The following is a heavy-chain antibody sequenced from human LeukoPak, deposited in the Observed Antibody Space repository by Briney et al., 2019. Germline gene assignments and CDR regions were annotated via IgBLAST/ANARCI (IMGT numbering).Heavy chain of an antibody. Sequence: ASVKVSCKASGYTFTSYYMHWVRQAPGQGLEWMGIINPSSGSTSYAQKFQGRVTMTRDTSTSTVYMELSSLRSEDTAVYYCTREDSGSGSYYNVADYFDYWGQGTLVTVSS. V-gene: IGHV1-46*01. D-gene: IGHD3-10*01. CDR1: GYTFTSYY. CDR3: TREDSGSGSYYNVADYFDY. J-gene: IGHJ4*02. CDR2: INPSSGST.